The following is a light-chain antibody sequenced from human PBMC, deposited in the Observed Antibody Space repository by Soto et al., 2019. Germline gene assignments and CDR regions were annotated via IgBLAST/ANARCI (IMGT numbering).Light chain of an antibody. J-gene: IGKJ2*01. Sequence: EIVMTQSPGTLSVSPGERVTLSCRASQSVSSSLAWYQQKPGQAPRLLIFGASTRATGVPPRFSGSGSGTDFPLAISSLQSEDFAVYYCQQYINWPPTFTFGQGTKLEIK. CDR1: QSVSSS. V-gene: IGKV3-15*01. CDR2: GAS. CDR3: QQYINWPPTFT.